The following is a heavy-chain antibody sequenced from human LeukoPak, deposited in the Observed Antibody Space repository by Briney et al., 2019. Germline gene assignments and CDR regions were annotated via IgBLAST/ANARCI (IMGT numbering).Heavy chain of an antibody. CDR1: GYTFTSYG. CDR2: INAGNGNT. CDR3: ARDGSWEVRGSFDY. J-gene: IGHJ4*02. V-gene: IGHV1-3*01. D-gene: IGHD3-10*01. Sequence: ASGKVSCKASGYTFTSYGISWVRQAPGQRLEWMGWINAGNGNTKYSQKFQGRVTITRDTSASTAYMELSSLRSEDTAVYYCARDGSWEVRGSFDYWGQGTLVTVSS.